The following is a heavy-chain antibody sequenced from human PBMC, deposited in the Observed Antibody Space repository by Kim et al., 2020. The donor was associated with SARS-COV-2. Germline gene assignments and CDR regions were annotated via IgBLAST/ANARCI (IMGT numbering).Heavy chain of an antibody. Sequence: GGSLRLSCAASGFTFSSYGMHWVRQAPGKGLEWVAVISYDGSNKYYADSVKGRFTISRDNSKNKLYLQMNSLRAEDTAVYYCAKERAAAVNYYYSGVDVWGQGTTGTVSS. CDR3: AKERAAAVNYYYSGVDV. D-gene: IGHD6-13*01. CDR1: GFTFSSYG. V-gene: IGHV3-30*18. J-gene: IGHJ6*02. CDR2: ISYDGSNK.